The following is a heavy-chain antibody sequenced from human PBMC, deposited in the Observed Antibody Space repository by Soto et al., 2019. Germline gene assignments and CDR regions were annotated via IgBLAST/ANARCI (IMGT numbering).Heavy chain of an antibody. Sequence: QVQLQESGPGLVKPSQTLSLTCTVSGGSIRSGGYYWSWIRPYPGKGLEWIGYISYSVRTYYNQSLNSRITISLNRSKNPFFLKLRSVIAADTAEYSCAVDNDYTGSGYYPSSAEYFQLRRQCTLFSVSS. CDR3: AVDNDYTGSGYYPSSAEYFQL. J-gene: IGHJ1*01. CDR1: GGSIRSGGYY. D-gene: IGHD3-22*01. V-gene: IGHV4-31*03. CDR2: ISYSVRT.